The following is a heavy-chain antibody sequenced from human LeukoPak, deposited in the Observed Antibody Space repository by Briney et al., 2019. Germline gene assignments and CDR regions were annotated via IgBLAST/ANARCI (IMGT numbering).Heavy chain of an antibody. CDR1: GFTFSSYA. Sequence: GGSLRLPCAASGFTFSSYAVSWVRQAPGKGLEWVSSVSGGGGTTHHADSVKGRFTISRDNYKSTLYLQMNSLGAGDTAVYYCARDGWNVFFDYWGQRALVSVSS. V-gene: IGHV3-23*01. J-gene: IGHJ4*02. D-gene: IGHD1-1*01. CDR3: ARDGWNVFFDY. CDR2: VSGGGGTT.